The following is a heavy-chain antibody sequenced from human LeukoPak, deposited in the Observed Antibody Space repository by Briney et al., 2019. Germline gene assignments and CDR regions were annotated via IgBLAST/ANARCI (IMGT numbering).Heavy chain of an antibody. CDR2: ISWNSGSI. J-gene: IGHJ4*02. CDR3: AKDAYYYDSSGYFRY. Sequence: PGRSLRLSCAASGFTFDDYAMHWVRQAPGKGLEWVSGISWNSGSIGYADSVKGRFTISRDNAKNSLYLQTNSLRAEDTALYYCAKDAYYYDSSGYFRYWGQGTLVTVSS. V-gene: IGHV3-9*01. D-gene: IGHD3-22*01. CDR1: GFTFDDYA.